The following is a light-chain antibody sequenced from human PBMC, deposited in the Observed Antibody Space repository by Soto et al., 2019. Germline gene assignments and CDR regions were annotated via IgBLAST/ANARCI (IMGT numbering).Light chain of an antibody. CDR1: QSVSSN. CDR3: QQYHNWPPIT. J-gene: IGKJ5*01. CDR2: GAS. V-gene: IGKV3D-15*01. Sequence: EIVMTQSPATLSVPPGERATLSCRASQSVSSNLAWYQQKPGQAPRLLIYGASTRATGIPARFSGSGSGTEFTLTISNLQSEDFAVYFCQQYHNWPPITFGQGTRLENK.